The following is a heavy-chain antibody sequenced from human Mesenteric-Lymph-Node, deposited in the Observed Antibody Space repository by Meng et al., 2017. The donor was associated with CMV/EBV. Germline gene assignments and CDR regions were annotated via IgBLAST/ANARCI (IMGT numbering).Heavy chain of an antibody. J-gene: IGHJ3*02. V-gene: IGHV3-74*01. Sequence: GESLKISCAASGFTFSSYWMHWVRQAPGKGLVWVSRINSDGSSTSYADSVKGRFTLSRDTAKSTVYLQMNSLRVEDTAVYYCARDSVDTATYGAFDIWGRGTMVTVSS. CDR1: GFTFSSYW. CDR2: INSDGSST. CDR3: ARDSVDTATYGAFDI. D-gene: IGHD5-18*01.